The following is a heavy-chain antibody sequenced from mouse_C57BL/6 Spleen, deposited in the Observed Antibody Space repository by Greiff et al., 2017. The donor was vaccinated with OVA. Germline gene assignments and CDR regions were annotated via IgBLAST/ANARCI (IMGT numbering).Heavy chain of an antibody. D-gene: IGHD4-1*01. CDR3: TRRANWWYFDV. Sequence: VQLQQSGAELVRPGASVTLSCKASGYTFTDYEMHWVKQTPVHGLEWIGAIDPETGGTAYNQKFKGKAILTADKSSSTAYMELRSLTSEDSAVYYCTRRANWWYFDVWGKGTTVTVSS. V-gene: IGHV1-15*01. J-gene: IGHJ1*03. CDR1: GYTFTDYE. CDR2: IDPETGGT.